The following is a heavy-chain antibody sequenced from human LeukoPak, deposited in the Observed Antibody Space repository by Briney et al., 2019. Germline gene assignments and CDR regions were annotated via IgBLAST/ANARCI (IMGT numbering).Heavy chain of an antibody. CDR3: ARGRGYFDY. V-gene: IGHV4-30-2*01. CDR2: IYHSGST. Sequence: PXGKGLEWVGYIYHSGSTYYNPSLKSRVPISVDRSKNQFSLKLSSVTAADTAVYYCARGRGYFDYWGQGTLVTVSS. J-gene: IGHJ4*02.